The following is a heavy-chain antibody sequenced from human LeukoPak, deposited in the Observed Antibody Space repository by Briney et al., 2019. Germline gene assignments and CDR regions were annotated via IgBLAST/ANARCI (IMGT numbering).Heavy chain of an antibody. J-gene: IGHJ4*02. Sequence: SETLSLTCAVYGGSFSGYYWSWIRQPPGKGLEWIGEINHSGSTNYNPSLKSRVTISVDTSKNQFSLKLSSVTAADTAVYYCAGGGGYCSGGSCYRPYYFDYWGQGTLVTVSS. CDR3: AGGGGYCSGGSCYRPYYFDY. CDR1: GGSFSGYY. CDR2: INHSGST. D-gene: IGHD2-15*01. V-gene: IGHV4-34*01.